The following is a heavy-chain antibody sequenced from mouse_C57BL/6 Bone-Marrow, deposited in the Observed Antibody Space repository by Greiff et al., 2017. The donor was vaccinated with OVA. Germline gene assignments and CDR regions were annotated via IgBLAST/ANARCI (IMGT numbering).Heavy chain of an antibody. CDR2: IYPRSGNT. CDR3: ARSNWDVLYYFDY. D-gene: IGHD4-1*01. J-gene: IGHJ2*01. Sequence: QVQLKESGAELARPGASVKLSCKASGYTFTSYGISWVKQRTGQGLEWIGEIYPRSGNTYYNEKFKGKATLTADKSSSTAYMELRSLTSEDSAVYFCARSNWDVLYYFDYWGQGTTLTVSS. V-gene: IGHV1-81*01. CDR1: GYTFTSYG.